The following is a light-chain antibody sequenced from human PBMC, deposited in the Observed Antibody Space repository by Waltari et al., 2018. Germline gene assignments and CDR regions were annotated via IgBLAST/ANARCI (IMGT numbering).Light chain of an antibody. CDR2: EAS. Sequence: IQMTQSPSSLSASVGDRVPLTCQAHQDISNYLNWYQQKPGKAPKVLIYEASNVETGVPSRFIGSGSGTHFTFTISSLQPEDIATYYCQQYDNVPVTFGGGTKVEIK. V-gene: IGKV1-33*01. J-gene: IGKJ4*01. CDR3: QQYDNVPVT. CDR1: QDISNY.